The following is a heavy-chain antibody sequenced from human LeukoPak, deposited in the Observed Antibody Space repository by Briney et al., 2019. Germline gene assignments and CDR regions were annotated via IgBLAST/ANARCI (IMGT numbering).Heavy chain of an antibody. CDR2: INPSGGST. V-gene: IGHV1-46*01. Sequence: ASVKVSCKASGYTFTSYYMHWVRQAPGQGLEWMGIINPSGGSTSYARKFQGRVTMTRDTSTSTVYMELSSLRSEDTAVYYCARDYCSSTSCYSYYYYGVDVWGQGTTVTVSS. CDR3: ARDYCSSTSCYSYYYYGVDV. D-gene: IGHD2-2*01. J-gene: IGHJ6*02. CDR1: GYTFTSYY.